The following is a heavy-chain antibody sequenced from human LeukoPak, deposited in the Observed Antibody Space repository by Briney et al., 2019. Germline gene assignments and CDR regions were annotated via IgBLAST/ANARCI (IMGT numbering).Heavy chain of an antibody. CDR3: ARRGGRSSRRSPIYY. CDR2: IKQDGSQR. Sequence: GGSLRLSCTASGFTFSDYWMTWVRQAPGKGPEGVAHIKQDGSQRYYVDSVRGRFTISRDNAKNSLFLQMNGLRAEDTAVYYCARRGGRSSRRSPIYYWGQGTLVTVSS. V-gene: IGHV3-7*01. D-gene: IGHD6-6*01. CDR1: GFTFSDYW. J-gene: IGHJ4*02.